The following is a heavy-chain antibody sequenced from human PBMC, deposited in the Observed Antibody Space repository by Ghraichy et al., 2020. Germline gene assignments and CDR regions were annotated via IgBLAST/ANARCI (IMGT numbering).Heavy chain of an antibody. V-gene: IGHV4-59*01. CDR1: VGSMSSYY. CDR2: LSYTGST. J-gene: IGHJ3*01. Sequence: SETLSLTCTVSVGSMSSYYWSWIRQPPGKGLEWIGYLSYTGSTDYNPSLRSRVTISVDTSNNQFSLNLRSVSAADTAVYFCARGPYDNSGTAEAFDVWGQGTMVTVSS. D-gene: IGHD3-22*01. CDR3: ARGPYDNSGTAEAFDV.